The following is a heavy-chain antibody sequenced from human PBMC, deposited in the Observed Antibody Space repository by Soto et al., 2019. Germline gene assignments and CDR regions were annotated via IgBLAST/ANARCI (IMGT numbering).Heavy chain of an antibody. D-gene: IGHD3-10*01. CDR2: ISGSGRNT. V-gene: IGHV3-23*01. CDR3: AKDLNGSGSFTSYYHYGMDV. CDR1: GFTFSNYA. Sequence: EVQMLESGGGLVHPGGSLRLSCAASGFTFSNYAMNWVRQAPGKGLEWVSSISGSGRNTYYADSVKGRLTISRDSSKNTLYLQMNSLRVEDTGVSYCAKDLNGSGSFTSYYHYGMDVWGQGTTVTVSS. J-gene: IGHJ6*02.